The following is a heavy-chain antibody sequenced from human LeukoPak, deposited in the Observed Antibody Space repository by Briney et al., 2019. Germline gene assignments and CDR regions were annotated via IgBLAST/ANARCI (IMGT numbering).Heavy chain of an antibody. V-gene: IGHV1-18*01. D-gene: IGHD6-13*01. Sequence: ASVKVSCKASGYTFTSYGISWVRQAPGQGLEWMGWISAYNGNTNYAQKLQGRATMTTDTSTSTAYMELRSLRSDDTAVYYCARRGIAAAGTRAEENFDYWGQGTLVTVSS. CDR3: ARRGIAAAGTRAEENFDY. CDR1: GYTFTSYG. CDR2: ISAYNGNT. J-gene: IGHJ4*02.